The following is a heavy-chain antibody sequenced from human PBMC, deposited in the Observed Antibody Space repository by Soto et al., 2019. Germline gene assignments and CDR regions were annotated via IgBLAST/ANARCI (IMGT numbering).Heavy chain of an antibody. J-gene: IGHJ4*02. V-gene: IGHV1-46*01. CDR2: ISPDGGRT. CDR3: ATRYPGHY. CDR1: GYTFTTYY. D-gene: IGHD2-15*01. Sequence: QVQLVQSGAEVKKPGASVKVSCKASGYTFTTYYMHWVRQAPGQGLEWMGIISPDGGRTSYAEKFQGRVTMTRETSTSKLYMGLSSLRSDDTAVDYCATRYPGHYWGQGTLVTVSS.